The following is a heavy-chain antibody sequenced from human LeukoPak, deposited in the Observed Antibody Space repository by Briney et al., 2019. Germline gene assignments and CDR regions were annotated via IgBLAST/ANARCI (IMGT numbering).Heavy chain of an antibody. Sequence: GESLKISCKGSGYSFTSYWIGWVRQMPGKGLEWMGIIYPGDSDTRYSPSFQGQVTISADKSISTAYLQWSSLKASDTAMYYCARHKSDITIDRLYYYGMDVWGQGTTVTVSS. CDR1: GYSFTSYW. V-gene: IGHV5-51*01. CDR2: IYPGDSDT. J-gene: IGHJ6*02. CDR3: ARHKSDITIDRLYYYGMDV. D-gene: IGHD3-3*01.